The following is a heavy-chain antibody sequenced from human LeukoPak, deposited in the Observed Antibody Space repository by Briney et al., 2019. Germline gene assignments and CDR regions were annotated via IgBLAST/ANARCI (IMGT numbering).Heavy chain of an antibody. V-gene: IGHV3-23*01. CDR2: ISGSGGST. CDR1: GFTFSSYA. D-gene: IGHD3-10*01. Sequence: QSGGSLRLSSAASGFTFSSYAMSWVRQAPGKGLEWVSGISGSGGSTYYADSVKGRFTISRDNSKNTLYLQMNSLRAEDTAVYYCAKDHYGSGNHFDYWGQGTLVTVSS. CDR3: AKDHYGSGNHFDY. J-gene: IGHJ4*02.